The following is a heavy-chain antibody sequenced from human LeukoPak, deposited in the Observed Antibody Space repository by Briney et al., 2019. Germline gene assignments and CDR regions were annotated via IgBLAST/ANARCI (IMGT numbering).Heavy chain of an antibody. Sequence: SETLSLTCTVSGGSISSGGYYWSWIRQHPGKGLEWIGYIYYSGSTYYNPSLKSRVTISVDTSKNQFSLKLSSVTAADTAVYYCARQSSGYYPLLSPYYFDYWAREPWSPSPQ. CDR3: ARQSSGYYPLLSPYYFDY. J-gene: IGHJ4*02. CDR2: IYYSGST. CDR1: GGSISSGGYY. D-gene: IGHD3-22*01. V-gene: IGHV4-31*03.